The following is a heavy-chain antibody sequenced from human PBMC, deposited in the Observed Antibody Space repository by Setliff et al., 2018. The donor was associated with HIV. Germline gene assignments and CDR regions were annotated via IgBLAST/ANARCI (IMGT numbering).Heavy chain of an antibody. D-gene: IGHD1-1*01. CDR2: ISAYNGNT. Sequence: ASVKVSCKASGDTFSNYAISWVRQAPGQGLEWMGWISAYNGNTNYAQKLQGRVTITTDESTSTAYMELSSLRDEDTALYYCAKEGRVTTAFDLWGQGTLVTVSS. CDR3: AKEGRVTTAFDL. J-gene: IGHJ5*02. CDR1: GDTFSNYA. V-gene: IGHV1-18*01.